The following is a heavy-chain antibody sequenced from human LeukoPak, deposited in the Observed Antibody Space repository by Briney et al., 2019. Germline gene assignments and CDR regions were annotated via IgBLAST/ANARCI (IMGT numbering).Heavy chain of an antibody. CDR3: AKGGMVTTYQCLFDY. CDR1: GFTFSSYA. CDR2: VSDSGYST. D-gene: IGHD4-17*01. Sequence: PGGSLRLSCAASGFTFSSYAMNWVRQAPGKGLEWVSAVSDSGYSTYYADSVKGRFTISRDNSKNALYLQMNSLGAEATAVYYCAKGGMVTTYQCLFDYWGQGTLVTVSS. V-gene: IGHV3-23*01. J-gene: IGHJ4*02.